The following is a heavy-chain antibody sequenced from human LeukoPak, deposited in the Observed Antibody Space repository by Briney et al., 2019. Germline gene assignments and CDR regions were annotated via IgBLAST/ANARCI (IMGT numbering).Heavy chain of an antibody. CDR2: INSGGRSA. Sequence: PGGSLRLSCAASGLAFSRYWMHWVRQAPGKGLVWVSRINSGGRSAVYTDSVKGRFTISRDNAKNALYLQMDSLRAEDTAVYYCTRVSTTDDYWGQGTLVTVSS. V-gene: IGHV3-74*01. CDR3: TRVSTTDDY. J-gene: IGHJ4*02. CDR1: GLAFSRYW. D-gene: IGHD2/OR15-2a*01.